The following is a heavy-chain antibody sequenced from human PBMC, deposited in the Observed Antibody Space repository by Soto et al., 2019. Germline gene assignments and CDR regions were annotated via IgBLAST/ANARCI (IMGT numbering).Heavy chain of an antibody. CDR3: ARESGSQLILRFDP. J-gene: IGHJ5*02. CDR1: GFTFSTSG. D-gene: IGHD1-26*01. Sequence: QVHLVESGGGVVQPGRSLRLSCAASGFTFSTSGMHWVRQAPGKGLEWVAFIQYEGSNKYYADSVKGRFTISRDNSKNTLDLQMNSLRAEDTAVYYCARESGSQLILRFDPWGQGPLVTVSS. V-gene: IGHV3-33*01. CDR2: IQYEGSNK.